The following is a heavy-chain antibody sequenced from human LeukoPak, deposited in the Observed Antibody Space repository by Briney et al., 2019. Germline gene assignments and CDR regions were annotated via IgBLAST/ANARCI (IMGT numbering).Heavy chain of an antibody. V-gene: IGHV1-2*06. J-gene: IGHJ4*02. CDR3: ARGNRYSSSQFDY. CDR2: INPNSGGT. CDR1: GYTFTGCY. Sequence: ASVKVSCKASGYTFTGCYMHWVRQAPGQGLEWMGRINPNSGGTNYAQKFQGRVTMTRDTSISTAYMELSRLRSDDTAVYYCARGNRYSSSQFDYWGQGTLVTVSS. D-gene: IGHD6-13*01.